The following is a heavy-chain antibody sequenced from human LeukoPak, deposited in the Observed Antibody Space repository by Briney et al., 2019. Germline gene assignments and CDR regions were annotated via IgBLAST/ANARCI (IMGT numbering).Heavy chain of an antibody. CDR3: ARSHSSSWGVYDY. CDR1: GDTISRHNYY. J-gene: IGHJ4*02. Sequence: SETLSLTCTVSGDTISRHNYYWDWVRQPPGKGLEWIGSIYYSGSTYYNPSLKSRVTTSVDTSKNQFSLKLSSVTAADTAVYYCARSHSSSWGVYDYWGQGTLVTVSS. D-gene: IGHD6-13*01. V-gene: IGHV4-39*07. CDR2: IYYSGST.